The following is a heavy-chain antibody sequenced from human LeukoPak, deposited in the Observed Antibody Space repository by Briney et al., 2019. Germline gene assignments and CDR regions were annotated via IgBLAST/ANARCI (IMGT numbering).Heavy chain of an antibody. CDR2: IYRSGHT. CDR3: ARHQYELLNYYFDY. D-gene: IGHD2-15*01. J-gene: IGHJ4*02. Sequence: SETLSLTCTVSGGSISPFYWSWIRQPPGKGLEWIGFIYRSGHTNYDPSLKSRVTISEDTSKNQFSLKLSSVTAADTAVYYCARHQYELLNYYFDYWGQGTLVTVSS. V-gene: IGHV4-59*01. CDR1: GGSISPFY.